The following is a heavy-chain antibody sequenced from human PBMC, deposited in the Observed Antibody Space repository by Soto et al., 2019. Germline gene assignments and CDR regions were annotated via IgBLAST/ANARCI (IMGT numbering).Heavy chain of an antibody. J-gene: IGHJ6*02. CDR1: GFTFNSFG. CDR2: IWHDGTNK. Sequence: QVQLLESGGGVVQPGTSLRLSCEASGFTFNSFGMHWVRQAPGKGLEWVAVIWHDGTNKYYVDSVKGRFTISRDNSKDTLYLQMNNLRAEDTAVYYCARTGLQIVQATSYYYGLDVWGQGTTVTVSS. CDR3: ARTGLQIVQATSYYYGLDV. V-gene: IGHV3-33*01. D-gene: IGHD2-8*01.